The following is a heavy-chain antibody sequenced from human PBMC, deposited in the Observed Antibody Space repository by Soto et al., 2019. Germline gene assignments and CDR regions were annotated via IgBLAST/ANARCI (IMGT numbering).Heavy chain of an antibody. D-gene: IGHD3-22*01. J-gene: IGHJ5*02. CDR3: AREASDSSGRGFDP. CDR2: ISYDGSNK. CDR1: GFTFSSYA. V-gene: IGHV3-30-3*01. Sequence: QVQLVESGGGVVQPGRSLRLSCAASGFTFSSYAMHWVRQAPGKGLEWVAVISYDGSNKYYADSVKGRFTISRDNSKNTMYRQMKGLRAEDTAVYYCAREASDSSGRGFDPWGQGTLVTVSS.